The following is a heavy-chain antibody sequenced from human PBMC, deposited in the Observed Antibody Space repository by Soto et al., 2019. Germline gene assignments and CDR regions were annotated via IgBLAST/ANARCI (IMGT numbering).Heavy chain of an antibody. D-gene: IGHD3-22*01. V-gene: IGHV3-30-3*01. CDR3: AREMGGDYYDNLMGPGV. CDR2: ISYDGSNK. CDR1: GFTFSSYA. J-gene: IGHJ4*02. Sequence: QVQLVESGGGVVQPGRSLRLSCAASGFTFSSYAMHWVRQAPGKGLEWVAVISYDGSNKYYADSVKGRFTISRDNSKNTLYLQMNSLRAEDTAVYYWAREMGGDYYDNLMGPGVWVQGTLVTVSS.